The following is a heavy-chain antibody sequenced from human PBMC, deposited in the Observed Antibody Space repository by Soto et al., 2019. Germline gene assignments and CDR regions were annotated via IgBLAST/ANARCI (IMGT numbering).Heavy chain of an antibody. CDR3: ARDAMVRGVIQYGMDV. V-gene: IGHV5-10-1*01. D-gene: IGHD3-10*01. J-gene: IGHJ6*02. CDR2: IDPSDSYT. CDR1: GYSFTGYF. Sequence: PGESLKISGKGSGYSFTGYFISLVRQMPGKGLEWMGRIDPSDSYTNYSPPFQGHVTISADKSISTAYLQWSSLKASDTAMYYCARDAMVRGVIQYGMDVWGQGTTVTVSS.